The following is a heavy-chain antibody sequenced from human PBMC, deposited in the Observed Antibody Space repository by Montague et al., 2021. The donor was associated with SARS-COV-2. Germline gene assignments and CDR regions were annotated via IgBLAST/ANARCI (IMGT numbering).Heavy chain of an antibody. Sequence: SETLSLTCTVYGGSFSGYYWSWIRQPPGKGLEWIGQINNGGSINYNPSXXSRVTISVDTSKNQFSLKLSSVTAADTAVYYCARVPDYYDSSGYYFDAFDIWGQGTMVTVSS. CDR2: INNGGSI. V-gene: IGHV4-34*01. CDR3: ARVPDYYDSSGYYFDAFDI. CDR1: GGSFSGYY. D-gene: IGHD3-22*01. J-gene: IGHJ3*02.